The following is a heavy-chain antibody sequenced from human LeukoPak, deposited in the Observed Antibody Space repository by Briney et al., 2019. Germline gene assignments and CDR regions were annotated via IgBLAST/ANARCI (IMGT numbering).Heavy chain of an antibody. CDR2: IYPDDSDT. V-gene: IGHV5-51*01. J-gene: IGHJ4*02. D-gene: IGHD3-10*01. CDR3: ARRDGPYGSGSYAFDY. Sequence: PGESLKISCKAFGYSFTRHWIGWVRQMPGKGLEWMGDIYPDDSDTRYSPSFQGQVTISADRSISTAYLQWSSLKASDTAIYYCARRDGPYGSGSYAFDYWGQGTLVTVSS. CDR1: GYSFTRHW.